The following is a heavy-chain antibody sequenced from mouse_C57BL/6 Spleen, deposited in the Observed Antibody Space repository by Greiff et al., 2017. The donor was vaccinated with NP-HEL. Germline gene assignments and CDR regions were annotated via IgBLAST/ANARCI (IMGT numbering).Heavy chain of an antibody. V-gene: IGHV1-9*01. D-gene: IGHD1-1*01. CDR1: GYTFTGYW. CDR3: ARRVSRDWYFDV. CDR2: ILPVSGST. J-gene: IGHJ1*03. Sequence: QVQLQQSGAELMKPGASVKLSCKATGYTFTGYWIAWVKQRPGHGLAWIGEILPVSGSTNYTETFKGKATFTADTSSNAVYMQLSSLTTEDSAIYYCARRVSRDWYFDVWGTGTTVTVSA.